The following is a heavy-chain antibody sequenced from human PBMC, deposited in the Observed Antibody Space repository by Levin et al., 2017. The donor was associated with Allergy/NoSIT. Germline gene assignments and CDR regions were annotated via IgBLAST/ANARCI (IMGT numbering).Heavy chain of an antibody. J-gene: IGHJ4*02. CDR3: VRAQTGYVSPFDF. CDR2: IYYSGET. Sequence: SETLSLTCSVSGGSTRLGGYYWGWIRQHPVKGLEWLGYIYYSGETFYNPSVESRLVISHDTSENQFSLKLSSLTAADTAVYYCVRAQTGYVSPFDFWGPGTLVTVSS. D-gene: IGHD3-9*01. V-gene: IGHV4-31*03. CDR1: GGSTRLGGYY.